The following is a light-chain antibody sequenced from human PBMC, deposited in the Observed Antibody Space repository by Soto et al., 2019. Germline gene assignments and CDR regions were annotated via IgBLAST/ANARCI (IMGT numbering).Light chain of an antibody. J-gene: IGLJ1*01. V-gene: IGLV2-14*01. Sequence: QSVLTQPASVSGSPGQSITISCIGTSSDVGGYNYVSWYQHHPGKAPKLMIYDVSYRPSGVSNRFSGSKSGNTASLTISGLQAEDEADYYCSSYTSSNPYVFGHGTRSPS. CDR1: SSDVGGYNY. CDR3: SSYTSSNPYV. CDR2: DVS.